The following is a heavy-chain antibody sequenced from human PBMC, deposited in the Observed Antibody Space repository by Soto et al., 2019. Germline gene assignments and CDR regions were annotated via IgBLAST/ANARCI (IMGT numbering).Heavy chain of an antibody. Sequence: EVQLVESGGGLVQPGGSLRLSCAASGFTFSSYWMHWVRQAPGKGLVWVSRINSDGSSTSYADSVKGRFTISRDNAKNTLYLQMNSLRAEDTAVYYCARVPRVVVTAIRQYYFDYWGQGTLVTVSS. CDR3: ARVPRVVVTAIRQYYFDY. CDR2: INSDGSST. D-gene: IGHD2-21*02. V-gene: IGHV3-74*01. J-gene: IGHJ4*02. CDR1: GFTFSSYW.